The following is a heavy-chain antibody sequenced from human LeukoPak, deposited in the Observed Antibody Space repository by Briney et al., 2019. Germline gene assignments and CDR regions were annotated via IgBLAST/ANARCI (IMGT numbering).Heavy chain of an antibody. V-gene: IGHV3-21*01. J-gene: IGHJ3*02. D-gene: IGHD3-16*02. CDR1: GFTFSSYG. CDR2: ISSSSSYI. Sequence: GGSLRLSCAASGFTFSSYGMHWVRQAPGKGLEWVSSISSSSSYIYYADSVKGRFTISRDNAKNSLYLQMNSLRAEDTAVYYCASPLHLGELSSDAFDIWGQGTMVTVSS. CDR3: ASPLHLGELSSDAFDI.